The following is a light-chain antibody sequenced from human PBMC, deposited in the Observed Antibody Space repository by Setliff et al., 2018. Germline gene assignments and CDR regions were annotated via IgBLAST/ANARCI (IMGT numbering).Light chain of an antibody. J-gene: IGLJ1*01. Sequence: QSVLTQPPSASGSPGQSVTISCTGTSSDVGGYNYVSWYQQHPGKAPKLMIYEVSKWPPGVPDRFSGSKSGNTASLTVSGLQAEDEADYYCSSYAGSNNYVFGTGTKGTVL. V-gene: IGLV2-8*01. CDR1: SSDVGGYNY. CDR3: SSYAGSNNYV. CDR2: EVS.